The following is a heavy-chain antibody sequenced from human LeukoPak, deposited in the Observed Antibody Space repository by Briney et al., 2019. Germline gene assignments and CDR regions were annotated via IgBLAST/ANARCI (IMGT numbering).Heavy chain of an antibody. J-gene: IGHJ6*02. D-gene: IGHD2-15*01. Sequence: SETLSLTCAVYGGSFSGYYWGWIRQPPGKGLEWIGEINHSGSTNYNPSLKSRVTISVDTSKNQFSLKLSSVTAADTAVYYCARGPDCSGGSCYSNYYYGMDVWGQGTTVTVSS. V-gene: IGHV4-34*01. CDR2: INHSGST. CDR3: ARGPDCSGGSCYSNYYYGMDV. CDR1: GGSFSGYY.